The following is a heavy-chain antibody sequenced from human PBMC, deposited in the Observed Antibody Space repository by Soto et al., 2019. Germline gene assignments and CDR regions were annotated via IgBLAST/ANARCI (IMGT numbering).Heavy chain of an antibody. Sequence: GGSLRLSCAASGFTFSSYAMSWVRQAPGKGLEWVSAISGSGGSTYYADSVKGRFTISRDNSKNTLYLQMNSLRAEDTAVYYCAKDQVEGYYYYMDVWGKGTTVTVSS. CDR2: ISGSGGST. CDR3: AKDQVEGYYYYMDV. CDR1: GFTFSSYA. J-gene: IGHJ6*03. D-gene: IGHD1-26*01. V-gene: IGHV3-23*01.